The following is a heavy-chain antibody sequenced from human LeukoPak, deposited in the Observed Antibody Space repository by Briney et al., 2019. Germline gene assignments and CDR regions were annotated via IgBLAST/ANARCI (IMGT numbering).Heavy chain of an antibody. CDR3: AKGGAVSSKSITMVRGTRRYYYYMDV. CDR2: ISSSANTI. CDR1: GFTFSTYW. Sequence: PGGSLRLSCAASGFTFSTYWMSWVRQAPGKGLEWVSYISSSANTIYYADSVKGRFTISRDNSKNTLYLQMNSLRAEDTAVYYCAKGGAVSSKSITMVRGTRRYYYYMDVWGKGTTVTISS. J-gene: IGHJ6*03. D-gene: IGHD3-10*01. V-gene: IGHV3-23*01.